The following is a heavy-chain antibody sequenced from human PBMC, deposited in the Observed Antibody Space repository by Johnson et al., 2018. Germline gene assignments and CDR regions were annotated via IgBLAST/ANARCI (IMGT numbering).Heavy chain of an antibody. CDR3: ARDNDYDFWSGPAI. Sequence: QVQLVESGGGVVQXGRSXRLXCAASGFTFSSYGMHWVRQAPGKWLEWVAVIWYDGSNKYYADSVKGRFTISRDNSKNTLDLQMNSLRAEDTAVYYCARDNDYDFWSGPAIWGQGTTVTVSS. J-gene: IGHJ6*02. D-gene: IGHD3-3*01. CDR1: GFTFSSYG. V-gene: IGHV3-33*01. CDR2: IWYDGSNK.